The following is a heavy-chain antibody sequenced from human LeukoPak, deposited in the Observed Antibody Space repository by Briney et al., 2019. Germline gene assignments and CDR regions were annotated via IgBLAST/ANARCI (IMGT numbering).Heavy chain of an antibody. J-gene: IGHJ4*02. Sequence: GGSLRLSCAASGFTFSSYWMYWVRQAPGKGLVWVSRINSDGSSTSYADSVKGRFTISRDNAKNTLYLQMNSLRAEDTAVYYCARDHKALLWFGEVDHPYYFDYWGQGTLVTVSS. D-gene: IGHD3-10*01. CDR2: INSDGSST. CDR1: GFTFSSYW. V-gene: IGHV3-74*01. CDR3: ARDHKALLWFGEVDHPYYFDY.